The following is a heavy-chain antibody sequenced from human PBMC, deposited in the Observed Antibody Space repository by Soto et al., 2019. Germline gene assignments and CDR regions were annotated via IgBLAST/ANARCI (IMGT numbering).Heavy chain of an antibody. Sequence: ASVKVSCKASGYTFTSYCISWVRQAPGQGLEWMGWISAYNGNTNYAQKLQGRVTMTTDTSTSTAYMELRSLRSDDTAVYYCARFVLLPGILHPDRLAYCGQGTPVTV. CDR2: ISAYNGNT. D-gene: IGHD3-3*02. J-gene: IGHJ4*02. CDR1: GYTFTSYC. CDR3: ARFVLLPGILHPDRLAY. V-gene: IGHV1-18*01.